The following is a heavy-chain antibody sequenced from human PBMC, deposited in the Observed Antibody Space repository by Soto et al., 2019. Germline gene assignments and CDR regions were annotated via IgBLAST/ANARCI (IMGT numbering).Heavy chain of an antibody. CDR1: GFPLSDHG. Sequence: PGGSLSLSCAASGFPLSDHGVHWVRQAPGKGLEWVAVISNDGSTKYSADSVKGRFTISRDTSKNTLYLQMNSLRTEDTAVYYCARDVYCGAGTCFSRVFDHWGQGTLVTVSS. J-gene: IGHJ4*02. CDR2: ISNDGSTK. CDR3: ARDVYCGAGTCFSRVFDH. D-gene: IGHD2-15*01. V-gene: IGHV3-30*03.